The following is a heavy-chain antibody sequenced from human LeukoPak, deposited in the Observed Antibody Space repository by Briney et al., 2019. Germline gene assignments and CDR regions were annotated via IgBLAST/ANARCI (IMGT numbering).Heavy chain of an antibody. CDR1: GGSISSYY. Sequence: SETLSLTCTVSGGSISSYYWSWIRQPPGKGLEWIGYIYYSGGTNYNPSLKSRVTISVDTSKNQFSLKLISLTAADTAVYFCARHGYTSGPIDYWGQGTLVTVSS. V-gene: IGHV4-59*01. CDR3: ARHGYTSGPIDY. CDR2: IYYSGGT. D-gene: IGHD6-19*01. J-gene: IGHJ4*02.